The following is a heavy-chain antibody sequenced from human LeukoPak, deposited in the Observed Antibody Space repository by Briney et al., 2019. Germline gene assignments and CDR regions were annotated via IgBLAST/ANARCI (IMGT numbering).Heavy chain of an antibody. CDR3: ARTRGYCSSTSCYTNTPNSYGMDV. Sequence: GESLKISCNGSGYSFTSYWIGWVRPMPGKGLGWMGIIYPGDSDARYSPSFQGQVTISADKSISTAYLQWSSLKASDTAMYYCARTRGYCSSTSCYTNTPNSYGMDVWGQGTTVTVSS. CDR2: IYPGDSDA. V-gene: IGHV5-51*01. D-gene: IGHD2-2*02. CDR1: GYSFTSYW. J-gene: IGHJ6*02.